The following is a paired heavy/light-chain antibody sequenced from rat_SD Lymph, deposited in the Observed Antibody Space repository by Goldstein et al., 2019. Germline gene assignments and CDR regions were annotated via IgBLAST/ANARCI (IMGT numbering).Heavy chain of an antibody. CDR1: GFTFSDYN. Sequence: EVQLVESGGGLVQPGRSLKLSCAASGFTFSDYNMAWVRQAPKKGLEWVATIIYDGSRTYYRDSVKGRFTISRDNAKSTLYLQMDSLRSEDTATYYCATLDAWGQGASVTVSS. V-gene: IGHV5S10*01. J-gene: IGHJ4*01. CDR3: ATLDA. CDR2: IIYDGSRT.
Light chain of an antibody. CDR2: KVS. J-gene: IGKJ5*01. CDR3: GQGTQYPLT. V-gene: IGKV1S21*01. CDR1: QSLVHNNGNTY. Sequence: DVVMTQTPVSMSVSLGGQVSISCRSSQSLVHNNGNTYLSWYIQKPSQSPQLLIYKVSNRFSGISDRFSGSGSGTDFTLKISRVEPDDLGVYYCGQGTQYPLTFGSGTKLEIK.